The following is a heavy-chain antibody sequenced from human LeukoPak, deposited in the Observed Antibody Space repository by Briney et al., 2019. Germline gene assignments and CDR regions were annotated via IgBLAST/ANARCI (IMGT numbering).Heavy chain of an antibody. J-gene: IGHJ6*03. V-gene: IGHV1-69*13. CDR1: GGTFSSYA. Sequence: ASVKVSCKASGGTFSSYAISWVRQAPGQGLEWMGGIIPIFGTANYAQKFQGRVTITADESTSTAYMELSSLRSEDTAVYYCARDLGGPGDYYYMDVWGKGTTVTISS. CDR2: IIPIFGTA. CDR3: ARDLGGPGDYYYMDV. D-gene: IGHD3-10*01.